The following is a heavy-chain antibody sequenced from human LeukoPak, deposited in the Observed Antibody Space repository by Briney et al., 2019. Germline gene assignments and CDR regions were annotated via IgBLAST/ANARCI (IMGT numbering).Heavy chain of an antibody. CDR3: AKDWRVSGRGHGHLDH. J-gene: IGHJ4*02. D-gene: IGHD2-15*01. CDR2: VHYDESAH. CDR1: GFTFSSFG. V-gene: IGHV3-30*02. Sequence: PGGSVRLSCATSGFTFSSFGMHWVRQAPGKWLEWVAFVHYDESAHYYADSVRGRFTISRDNSKNTLWLQVNSLRLEDTAVYYCAKDWRVSGRGHGHLDHGGQGIQVTVSS.